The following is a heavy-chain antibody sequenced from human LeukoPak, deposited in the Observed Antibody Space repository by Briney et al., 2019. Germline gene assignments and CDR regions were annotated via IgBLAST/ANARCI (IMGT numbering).Heavy chain of an antibody. CDR1: GGSISSYY. V-gene: IGHV4-59*01. CDR2: IYYSGST. D-gene: IGHD3-16*01. Sequence: SETLSLTCTVSGGSISSYYWSWIRQPPGKGLECIGYIYYSGSTNYNPSLKSRVTISVDTSKNQFSLKLSSVTAADTAVYYCALGDYGGNDYFDYWGQGTLVTVSS. CDR3: ALGDYGGNDYFDY. J-gene: IGHJ4*02.